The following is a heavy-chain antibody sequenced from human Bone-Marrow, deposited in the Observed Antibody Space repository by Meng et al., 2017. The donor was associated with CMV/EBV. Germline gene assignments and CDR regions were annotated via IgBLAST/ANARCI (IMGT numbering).Heavy chain of an antibody. CDR2: ISSSSSYI. Sequence: GGSLRLSCAASGFTFSSYSMNWVRQAPGKGLEWVSSISSSSSYIYYADSVKGRFTISRDNAKNSLYLQMNSLRAEDTAVYYCARASVLMVFYYYGMDVWGQGTTVTVSS. CDR1: GFTFSSYS. CDR3: ARASVLMVFYYYGMDV. D-gene: IGHD2-8*01. J-gene: IGHJ6*02. V-gene: IGHV3-21*01.